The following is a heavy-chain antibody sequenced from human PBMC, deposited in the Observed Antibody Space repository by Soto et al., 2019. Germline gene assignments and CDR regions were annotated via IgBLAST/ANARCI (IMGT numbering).Heavy chain of an antibody. J-gene: IGHJ4*02. V-gene: IGHV3-23*01. Sequence: GTLRLFCAASGLTVVTYAMSWVRKAPGKGLAWVSAISGTGGTTFYADSVKGRFTISRDNSKYTLFLQMNSLRAEETAVYYCAIISPDSDTVDSWGQGTLVTVSS. CDR2: ISGTGGTT. CDR1: GLTVVTYA. CDR3: AIISPDSDTVDS. D-gene: IGHD1-26*01.